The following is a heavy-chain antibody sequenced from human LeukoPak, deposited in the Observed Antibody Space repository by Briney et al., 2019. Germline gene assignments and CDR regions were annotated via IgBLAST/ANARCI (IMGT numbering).Heavy chain of an antibody. CDR2: IKQDGTEK. V-gene: IGHV3-7*01. CDR3: AKTHTYLEFDP. Sequence: GGSLRLSCAASGFTFNIYWMTWVRQAPGKGLEWVANIKQDGTEKYYVDSVKGRFTISRDNAKNSLYLQMNSLRAEDTAVYYCAKTHTYLEFDPWGQGTLVTVSS. D-gene: IGHD1-1*01. J-gene: IGHJ5*02. CDR1: GFTFNIYW.